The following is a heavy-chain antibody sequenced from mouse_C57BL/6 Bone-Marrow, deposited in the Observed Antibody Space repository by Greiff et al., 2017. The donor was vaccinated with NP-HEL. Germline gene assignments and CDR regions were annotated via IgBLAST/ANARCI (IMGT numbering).Heavy chain of an antibody. D-gene: IGHD2-5*01. CDR1: GFTFSSYS. CDR3: ARRGSNYPFAY. CDR2: ISGGGGNT. V-gene: IGHV5-9*01. Sequence: EVKLVESGGGLVKPGGSLKLSCAASGFTFSSYSMSWVRQTPEKRLEWVATISGGGGNTYYPDSVKGRFTISRDNAKNTLYLQMSSLRSEDTALYYCARRGSNYPFAYWGQGTLVTVSA. J-gene: IGHJ3*01.